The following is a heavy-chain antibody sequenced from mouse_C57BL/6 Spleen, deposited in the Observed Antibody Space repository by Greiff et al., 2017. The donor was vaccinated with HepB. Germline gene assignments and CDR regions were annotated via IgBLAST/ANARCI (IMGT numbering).Heavy chain of an antibody. CDR2: IDPDDGDT. D-gene: IGHD1-1*01. CDR3: AITTVVATDY. V-gene: IGHV14-2*01. CDR1: GFNFTDYY. J-gene: IGHJ2*01. Sequence: EVQLQQSGAELVKPGASVKLSCTASGFNFTDYYMHWVKQRPEQGLEWIGRIDPDDGDTNYAQKFQSKATITADTSSNTAYLQLSSLTSEDTAVYDGAITTVVATDYWGQGTTLTASS.